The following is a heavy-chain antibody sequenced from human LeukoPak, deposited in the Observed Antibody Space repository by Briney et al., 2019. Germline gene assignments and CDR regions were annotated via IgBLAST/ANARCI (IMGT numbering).Heavy chain of an antibody. CDR1: GFTFSSYG. D-gene: IGHD3-22*01. CDR2: ISYDGSNK. CDR3: AKSHGDTYDSSGYYFDY. Sequence: GSLRLSCAASGFTFSSYGMHWVRQAPGKGLEWVAVISYDGSNKYYADSVKGRFTISRDNSKNTLYLQMNSLRAEDTAVYYCAKSHGDTYDSSGYYFDYWGQGTLVTVSS. V-gene: IGHV3-30*18. J-gene: IGHJ4*02.